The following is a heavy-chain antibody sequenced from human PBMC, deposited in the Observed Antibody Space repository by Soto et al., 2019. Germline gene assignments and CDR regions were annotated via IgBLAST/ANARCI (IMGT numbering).Heavy chain of an antibody. CDR3: ARGYSNFYYYYYLDV. CDR1: GGTFSSYT. Sequence: QVQLVQSGAEVKKPGSSVKVSCKASGGTFSSYTISWVRQAPGQGLEWMGRITPILGIANYAQKFQGRVTITADKSTSTAYMELSSLRSEDTAVYYCARGYSNFYYYYYLDVWGKGTTVTVSS. CDR2: ITPILGIA. V-gene: IGHV1-69*02. J-gene: IGHJ6*03. D-gene: IGHD4-4*01.